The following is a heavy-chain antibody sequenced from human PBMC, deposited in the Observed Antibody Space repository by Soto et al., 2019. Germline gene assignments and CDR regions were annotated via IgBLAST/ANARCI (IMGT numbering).Heavy chain of an antibody. CDR1: GFTFNTYS. V-gene: IGHV3-48*02. Sequence: EVQLVESGGGLVQPGGSLRLSCAASGFTFNTYSMNWVRQAPGKGLEWISYISSSTSPIYYADSVKGRVTISRDNAKNSLYLQMNSLRDEDTAVYYCARSGVLLRYYFDYWGQGTLVTVSS. CDR2: ISSSTSPI. D-gene: IGHD3-16*01. CDR3: ARSGVLLRYYFDY. J-gene: IGHJ4*02.